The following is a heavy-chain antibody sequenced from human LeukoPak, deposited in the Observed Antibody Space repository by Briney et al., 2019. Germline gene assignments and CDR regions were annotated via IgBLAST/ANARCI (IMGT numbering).Heavy chain of an antibody. D-gene: IGHD5-12*01. Sequence: GRSLRLSCAASGFTFSSYGMHWVRQAPGKGLEWVAVMSHDGGIEKYADSVKGRFTISRDNSKKTLYLQMNSLRSEDAAVYYCARAKIIEAITHMDVWGQGTTVTVSS. V-gene: IGHV3-30*03. CDR2: MSHDGGIE. CDR1: GFTFSSYG. CDR3: ARAKIIEAITHMDV. J-gene: IGHJ6*02.